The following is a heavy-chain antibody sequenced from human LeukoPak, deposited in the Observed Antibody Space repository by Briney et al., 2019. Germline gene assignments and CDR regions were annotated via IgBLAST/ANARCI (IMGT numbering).Heavy chain of an antibody. J-gene: IGHJ4*02. V-gene: IGHV3-11*04. CDR1: GFTFSDYY. Sequence: GGSLRLSCAASGFTFSDYYMSWIRQAPGKGLEWVSYISTSGTTMYYADSVKGRFTISRDNAKNSLYLQMNSLRAEDTAVYYCAKLHGYNFDYWGQGTLVTASS. CDR2: ISTSGTTM. D-gene: IGHD5-24*01. CDR3: AKLHGYNFDY.